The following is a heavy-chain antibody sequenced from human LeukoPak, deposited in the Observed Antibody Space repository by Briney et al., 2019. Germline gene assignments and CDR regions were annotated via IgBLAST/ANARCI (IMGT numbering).Heavy chain of an antibody. CDR1: GFTFSSYW. V-gene: IGHV3-7*01. CDR3: AREESYYDYIWGSYRFFDY. J-gene: IGHJ4*02. D-gene: IGHD3-16*02. Sequence: PGGSLRLSCAASGFTFSSYWMSWVRQAPGKGLEWVANIKQDGSEKYYVDSVKGRFTISRDNAKNSLYLQMNSLRAEDTAVYYCAREESYYDYIWGSYRFFDYWGQGTLVTVSS. CDR2: IKQDGSEK.